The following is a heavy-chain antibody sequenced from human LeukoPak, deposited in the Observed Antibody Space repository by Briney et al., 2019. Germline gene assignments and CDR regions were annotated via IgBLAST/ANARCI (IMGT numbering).Heavy chain of an antibody. J-gene: IGHJ6*04. CDR2: ISSSGSTI. CDR3: AELGITMIGGV. D-gene: IGHD3-10*02. V-gene: IGHV3-48*03. CDR1: GFTFSSYE. Sequence: GGSLRLSCVGSGFTFSSYEMNWVRQAPGKGLEWVSYISSSGSTIYYADSVKGRFTISRDNAKNSLYLQMNSLRAEDTAVYYCAELGITMIGGVWGKGTTVTISS.